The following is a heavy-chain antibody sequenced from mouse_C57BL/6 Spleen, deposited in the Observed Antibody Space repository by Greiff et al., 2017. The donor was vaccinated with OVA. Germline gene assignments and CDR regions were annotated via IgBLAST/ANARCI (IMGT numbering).Heavy chain of an antibody. CDR1: GFSLTSYG. CDR2: IWRGGST. Sequence: QVQLKESGPGLVQPSQSLSITCTVSGFSLTSYGVHWVRQSPGKGLEWLGVIWRGGSTDYNAAFMSRLSITKDNSKSQVFFKMNSLQADDTAIYYCAKVYYDYDDGTPCAYWGQGTLVTVSA. D-gene: IGHD2-4*01. CDR3: AKVYYDYDDGTPCAY. V-gene: IGHV2-5*01. J-gene: IGHJ3*01.